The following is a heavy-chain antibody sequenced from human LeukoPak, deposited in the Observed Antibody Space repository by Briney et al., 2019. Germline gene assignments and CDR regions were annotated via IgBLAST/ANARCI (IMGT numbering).Heavy chain of an antibody. CDR3: AKDVDSSSPGY. CDR1: GFTFSTYC. J-gene: IGHJ4*02. D-gene: IGHD6-6*01. V-gene: IGHV3-23*01. CDR2: ISGSGGST. Sequence: PGGSLRLSCAASGFTFSTYCMSWVRQAPGKGLEWVSAISGSGGSTYYADSVKGRFTTSRDNSKNTLYLQMNSLRAEDTAVYYCAKDVDSSSPGYWGQGTLVTVSS.